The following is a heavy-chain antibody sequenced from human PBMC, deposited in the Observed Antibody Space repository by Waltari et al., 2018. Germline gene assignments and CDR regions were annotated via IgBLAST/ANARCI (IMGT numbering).Heavy chain of an antibody. CDR2: ISWNSGSI. J-gene: IGHJ4*02. V-gene: IGHV3-9*01. CDR1: GFTFDDYA. Sequence: EVQLVESGGGLVQPGRSLRLSCAASGFTFDDYAMPWVRQAPGKGLEWVSGISWNSGSIGYADSVKGRFTISRDNAKNSLYLQMNSLRAEDTALYYCAKDKVATIYYFDYWGQGTLVTVSS. CDR3: AKDKVATIYYFDY. D-gene: IGHD5-12*01.